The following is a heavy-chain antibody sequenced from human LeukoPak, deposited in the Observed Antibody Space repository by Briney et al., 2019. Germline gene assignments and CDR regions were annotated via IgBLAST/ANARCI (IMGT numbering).Heavy chain of an antibody. V-gene: IGHV3-30*03. J-gene: IGHJ4*02. D-gene: IGHD3-22*01. CDR1: GFTFSSYG. Sequence: GGSLRLSCAASGFTFSSYGMHWVRQAPGKGLEWVAVISYDGSNKYYADSVKGRFTISRDNSKNTLYLQMNSLRAEDTAVYYCASLYYYDSSGPLDYWGQGTLVTVSS. CDR3: ASLYYYDSSGPLDY. CDR2: ISYDGSNK.